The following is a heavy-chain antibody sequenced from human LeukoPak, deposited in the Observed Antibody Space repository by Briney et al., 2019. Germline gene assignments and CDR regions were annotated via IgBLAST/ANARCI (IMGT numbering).Heavy chain of an antibody. D-gene: IGHD3-22*01. Sequence: GGSLRLSCAASGFTFSSYAMSWVRQAPGKGLEWVSAISGSGGSTYYADSVKGRFTISRDNSKNTLYLRINSLRAEDTAVYYCAKVPRYYYDSSGYYLPPFFDYWGQGTLVTVSS. J-gene: IGHJ4*02. CDR1: GFTFSSYA. CDR2: ISGSGGST. V-gene: IGHV3-23*01. CDR3: AKVPRYYYDSSGYYLPPFFDY.